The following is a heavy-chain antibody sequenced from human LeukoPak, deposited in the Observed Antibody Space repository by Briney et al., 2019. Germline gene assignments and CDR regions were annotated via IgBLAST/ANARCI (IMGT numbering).Heavy chain of an antibody. J-gene: IGHJ5*02. Sequence: GGSLRLSCAASGFPFSSYAMSWVRQAPGNGLEWVSTVSSNGGNTYYADSVRGRFTISRDNSKSTQLLQMNSLGAEDTAVYYCARRLVQFPIPSFATWAQGALVTVSS. D-gene: IGHD3-10*01. CDR2: VSSNGGNT. V-gene: IGHV3-23*01. CDR3: ARRLVQFPIPSFAT. CDR1: GFPFSSYA.